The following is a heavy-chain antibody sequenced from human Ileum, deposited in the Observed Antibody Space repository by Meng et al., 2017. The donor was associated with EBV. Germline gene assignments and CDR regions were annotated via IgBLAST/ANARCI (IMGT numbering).Heavy chain of an antibody. J-gene: IGHJ4*02. Sequence: LALPESGQGLVKPSGTLSLTCIVSGGSISNENDYWGWIRQPPGKGLEWIGSMYYSGSTYYNPSLKSRVTMSLDTSKNQFSLQLTSVTAADTALYYCATRVAAVKYYFDYWGQGTLVTVSS. CDR3: ATRVAAVKYYFDY. V-gene: IGHV4-39*07. CDR1: GGSISNENDY. D-gene: IGHD6-19*01. CDR2: MYYSGST.